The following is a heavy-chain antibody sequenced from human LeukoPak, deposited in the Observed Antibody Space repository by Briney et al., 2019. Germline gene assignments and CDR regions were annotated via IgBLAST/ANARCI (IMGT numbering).Heavy chain of an antibody. Sequence: PSETLSLTCTVSGGSISSSSYYWGWIRQPPGKGLEWIGSIYYSGSTYYNPSLKSRVTISVDTSKNQFSLKLSSVTAADTAVYYCARYYYGSGSYRHYFDYWGQGTLVTVSS. D-gene: IGHD3-10*01. CDR3: ARYYYGSGSYRHYFDY. CDR1: GGSISSSSYY. CDR2: IYYSGST. V-gene: IGHV4-39*07. J-gene: IGHJ4*02.